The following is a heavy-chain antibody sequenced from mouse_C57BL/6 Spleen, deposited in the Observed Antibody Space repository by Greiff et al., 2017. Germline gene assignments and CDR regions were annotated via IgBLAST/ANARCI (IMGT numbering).Heavy chain of an antibody. CDR1: GYSITSGYY. J-gene: IGHJ1*03. D-gene: IGHD2-3*01. Sequence: EVQLQESGPGLVKPSQSLSLTCSVTGYSITSGYYWNWIRQFPGNKLEWMGYISYDGSNNYNPSLKNRISITRDTSKNQFFLKLNSVTTEDTATYYCARPLDGYYWYFDVWGTGTTVTVSS. V-gene: IGHV3-6*01. CDR2: ISYDGSN. CDR3: ARPLDGYYWYFDV.